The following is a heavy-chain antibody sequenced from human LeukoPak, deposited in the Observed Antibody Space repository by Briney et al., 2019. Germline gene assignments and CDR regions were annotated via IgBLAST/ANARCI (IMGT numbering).Heavy chain of an antibody. V-gene: IGHV4-59*01. J-gene: IGHJ4*02. CDR2: IYYSGST. Sequence: PSETLSLTCTGSGGSISSYYWSWIRQPPGKGLEWIGYIYYSGSTNYNPSLTSRVTMSLDTSKNQFSLKLTSVTAEDSAMYHCARFKSGGFSYFDSWGQGIPVIVSS. CDR1: GGSISSYY. CDR3: ARFKSGGFSYFDS. D-gene: IGHD3-3*01.